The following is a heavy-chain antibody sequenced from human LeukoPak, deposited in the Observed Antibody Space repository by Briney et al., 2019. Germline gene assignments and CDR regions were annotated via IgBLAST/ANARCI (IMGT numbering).Heavy chain of an antibody. D-gene: IGHD3-16*02. J-gene: IGHJ4*02. V-gene: IGHV4-4*07. CDR1: GGSISSYY. CDR3: ARVRIYDYIWGSYRYFPFDY. CDR2: IYTSGST. Sequence: PSETLSLTCTVSGGSISSYYWSWIRQPAGKGLEWIGRIYTSGSTNYNPSLKSRVTMSVDTSKNQFSLKLSSVTAADTAVYYCARVRIYDYIWGSYRYFPFDYWGQGTLVTVSS.